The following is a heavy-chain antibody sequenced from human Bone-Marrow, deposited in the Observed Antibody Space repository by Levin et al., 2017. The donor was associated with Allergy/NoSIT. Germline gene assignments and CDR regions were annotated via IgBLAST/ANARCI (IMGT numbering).Heavy chain of an antibody. V-gene: IGHV1-69*04. CDR3: ARDNYDSSGYWLDFQH. J-gene: IGHJ1*01. Sequence: ASVKVSCKASGGTFSSYAISWVRQAPGQGLEWMGRIIPILGIANYAQKFQGRVTITADKSTSTAYMELSSLRSEDTAVYYCARDNYDSSGYWLDFQHWGQGTLVTVSS. CDR1: GGTFSSYA. D-gene: IGHD3-22*01. CDR2: IIPILGIA.